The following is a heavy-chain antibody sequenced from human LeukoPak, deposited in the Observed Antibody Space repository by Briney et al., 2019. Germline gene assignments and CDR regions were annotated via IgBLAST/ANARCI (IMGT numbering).Heavy chain of an antibody. CDR3: AAESERWLVRS. Sequence: PSETLSLTCIVSGGSISSYYWSWIRQPAGKGLEWIGRIYTSGSTNYNPSLKSRVTISVDTSKNQFSLKLSSVTAADTAVYYCAAESERWLVRSWGQGTLVTVSS. CDR2: IYTSGST. D-gene: IGHD6-19*01. CDR1: GGSISSYY. V-gene: IGHV4-4*07. J-gene: IGHJ4*02.